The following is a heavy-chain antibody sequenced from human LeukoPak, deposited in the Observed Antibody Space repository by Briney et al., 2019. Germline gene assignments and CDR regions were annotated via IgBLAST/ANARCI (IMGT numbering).Heavy chain of an antibody. J-gene: IGHJ5*02. D-gene: IGHD6-6*01. CDR3: AGDPSSSEGPGRTAP. Sequence: SVKGRFTISRDNAKNSLYLQMNSLRAEDTAVYYCAGDPSSSEGPGRTAPWGQGTLVTVSS. V-gene: IGHV3-48*01.